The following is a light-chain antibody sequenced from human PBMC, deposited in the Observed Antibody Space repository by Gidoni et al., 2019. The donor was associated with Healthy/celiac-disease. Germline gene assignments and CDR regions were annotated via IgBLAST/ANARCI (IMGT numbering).Light chain of an antibody. CDR2: DDT. Sequence: SYVLTLPPSVSVAPGQTARITCGGNNIGSKSVHLYQQKPGQAPVLVVYDDTDRPSGIPERFSGSNSGNTATLTISRVEAGDEADYYCQVWDSSSDHVVFGGGTKLTVL. V-gene: IGLV3-21*02. CDR1: NIGSKS. J-gene: IGLJ2*01. CDR3: QVWDSSSDHVV.